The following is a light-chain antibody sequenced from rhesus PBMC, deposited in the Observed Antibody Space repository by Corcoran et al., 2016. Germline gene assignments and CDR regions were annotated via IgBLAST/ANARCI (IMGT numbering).Light chain of an antibody. J-gene: IGKJ1*01. Sequence: DIQMTQSPSSLSASVGDTVTITCRARQSISSWLAWYQQNPGKAPKLLIYKASSLQSGVPSRFSGSGSGTDFTLTISILQPEDFATYYCLQYSSSPWTFGQGTKVEIK. CDR3: LQYSSSPWT. CDR1: QSISSW. CDR2: KAS. V-gene: IGKV1-22*01.